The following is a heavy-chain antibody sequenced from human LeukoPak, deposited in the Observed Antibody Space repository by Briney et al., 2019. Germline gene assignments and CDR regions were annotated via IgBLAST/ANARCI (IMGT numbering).Heavy chain of an antibody. D-gene: IGHD3-22*01. CDR2: ISSSSSYI. CDR1: GFTFSSYS. Sequence: GGSLRLSCAASGFTFSSYSMNWGRRAPGKGLEWVLSISSSSSYIYYADSVKGRFTISRDNAKNSLYLQMNSLRAEDTAVYYCARDGEQQLEPYYYDSSGYWDDAFDIWGQGTMVTVSS. V-gene: IGHV3-21*01. J-gene: IGHJ3*02. CDR3: ARDGEQQLEPYYYDSSGYWDDAFDI.